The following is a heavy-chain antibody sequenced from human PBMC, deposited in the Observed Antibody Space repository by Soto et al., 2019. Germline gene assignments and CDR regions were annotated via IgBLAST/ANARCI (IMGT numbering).Heavy chain of an antibody. V-gene: IGHV1-3*01. CDR3: ARVEAAVRAFDI. Sequence: SVKVSCKTSAYTFTSYAMHWVRQAPGQRLEWMGWINAGNGNTKYSQKLQGRVTITRDTSASTAYMELSSLRSEDTAVYYFARVEAAVRAFDIWGQGTMVTV. CDR2: INAGNGNT. CDR1: AYTFTSYA. J-gene: IGHJ3*02. D-gene: IGHD6-13*01.